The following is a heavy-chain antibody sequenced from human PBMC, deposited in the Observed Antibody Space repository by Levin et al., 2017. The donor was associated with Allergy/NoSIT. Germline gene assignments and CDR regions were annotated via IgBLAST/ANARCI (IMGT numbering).Heavy chain of an antibody. Sequence: SQTLSLTCTVSGGSISSYYWSWIRQPAGKGLEWIGRIYTSGSTNYNPSLKSRVTMSVDTSKNQFSLKLSSVTAADTAVYYCARMVAYYDFWSGYYTEAFDYWGQGTLVTVSS. CDR3: ARMVAYYDFWSGYYTEAFDY. CDR1: GGSISSYY. V-gene: IGHV4-4*07. J-gene: IGHJ4*02. CDR2: IYTSGST. D-gene: IGHD3-3*01.